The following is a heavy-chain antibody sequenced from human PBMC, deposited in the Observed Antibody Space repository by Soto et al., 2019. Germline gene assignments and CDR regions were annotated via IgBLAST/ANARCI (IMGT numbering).Heavy chain of an antibody. CDR3: ASMTTVATAAFDI. CDR1: GLSFGTSGVG. J-gene: IGHJ3*02. D-gene: IGHD4-17*01. Sequence: QFTLKESGPTLVKPTQTLTLTCTASGLSFGTSGVGVGWIRQPPGKALEWLALIYWNDDQRYSPSLKSSLTITKDTSKNQVVLTMTNVDPVDTATYYCASMTTVATAAFDIWGQGIMVTVPS. CDR2: IYWNDDQ. V-gene: IGHV2-5*01.